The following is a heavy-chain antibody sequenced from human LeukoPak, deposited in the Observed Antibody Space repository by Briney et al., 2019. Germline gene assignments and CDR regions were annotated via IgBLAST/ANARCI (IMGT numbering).Heavy chain of an antibody. CDR1: GGSISSSTYY. D-gene: IGHD1-26*01. Sequence: PSETLSLTCTVPGGSISSSTYYCGWIRLPPGKGLEWIGSTYYSGSTYYNPFLISRVSISVDTSTNQFSLKLNSVTAAHTALYYCATPYSGGYHGLDIWGQGTMVTVSS. CDR2: TYYSGST. J-gene: IGHJ3*02. V-gene: IGHV4-39*01. CDR3: ATPYSGGYHGLDI.